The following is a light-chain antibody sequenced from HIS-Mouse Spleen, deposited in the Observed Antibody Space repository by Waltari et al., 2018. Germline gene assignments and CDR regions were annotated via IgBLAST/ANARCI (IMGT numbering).Light chain of an antibody. Sequence: DIQLTQSPSFLSASVGDRATITCRASQGISSYLAWYQQKPGKAPKLLIYAASTLQSGVPSRFSGCGSGTEFTLTISSLQPEDFATYYCQQLNSYPPTFGQGTKVEIK. V-gene: IGKV1-9*01. CDR3: QQLNSYPPT. CDR1: QGISSY. J-gene: IGKJ1*01. CDR2: AAS.